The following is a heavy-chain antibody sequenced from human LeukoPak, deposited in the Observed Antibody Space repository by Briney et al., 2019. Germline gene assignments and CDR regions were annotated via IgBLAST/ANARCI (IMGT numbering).Heavy chain of an antibody. CDR2: ISGSGGST. V-gene: IGHV3-23*01. CDR1: GFTFSSYA. J-gene: IGHJ6*04. CDR3: AKAMGDSYNSDV. D-gene: IGHD1-20*01. Sequence: GGSLRLSCAASGFTFSSYAMSWVRQAPGKGLEWVSAISGSGGSTYYADSVKGRFTISRDNSKNTLHLQMNSLRAEDTAVYYCAKAMGDSYNSDVWGKGATVTVSS.